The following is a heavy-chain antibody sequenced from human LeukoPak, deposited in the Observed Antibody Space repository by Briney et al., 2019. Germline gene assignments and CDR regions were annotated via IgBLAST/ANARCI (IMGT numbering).Heavy chain of an antibody. CDR1: GGSISSGDYY. CDR2: IYYSGST. V-gene: IGHV4-30-4*08. CDR3: ATKELAKDWFDP. J-gene: IGHJ5*02. Sequence: PSQTLSLTCTVSGGSISSGDYYLSWIRHPPGKGLEWIGYIYYSGSTYYNPSLKSRVTISVDTSKNQFSLKLSSVTAADTAVYYCATKELAKDWFDPWGQGTLVTVSS. D-gene: IGHD6-6*01.